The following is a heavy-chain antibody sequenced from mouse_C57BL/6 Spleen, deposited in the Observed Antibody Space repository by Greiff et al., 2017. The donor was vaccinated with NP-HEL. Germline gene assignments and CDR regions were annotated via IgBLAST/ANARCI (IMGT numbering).Heavy chain of an antibody. Sequence: EVKLMESGGGLVKPGGSLKLSCAASGFTFSDYGMHWVRQAPEKGLEWVAYISSGSSTIYYADTVKGRFTISRDNAKNTLFLQMTSLRSEDTAMYYCAGNYVDWYFDVWGTGTTVTVSS. D-gene: IGHD2-1*01. CDR3: AGNYVDWYFDV. J-gene: IGHJ1*03. V-gene: IGHV5-17*01. CDR1: GFTFSDYG. CDR2: ISSGSSTI.